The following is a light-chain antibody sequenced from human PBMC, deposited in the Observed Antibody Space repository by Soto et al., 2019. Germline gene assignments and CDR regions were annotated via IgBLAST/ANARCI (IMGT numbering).Light chain of an antibody. CDR1: NSDVGGYTY. J-gene: IGLJ2*01. Sequence: QSALTQPPSASGSPRQSVTISCTGTNSDVGGYTYVSWYQQRPGKAPKLIIYEVSKRPSGVPDRFSGSKSGNTASLTVSGLQADDEADYYCSSYAGSNTVLFGGGTKVTVL. CDR2: EVS. CDR3: SSYAGSNTVL. V-gene: IGLV2-8*01.